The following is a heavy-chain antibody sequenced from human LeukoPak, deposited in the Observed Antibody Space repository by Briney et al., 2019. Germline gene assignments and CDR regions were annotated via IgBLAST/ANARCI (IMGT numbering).Heavy chain of an antibody. CDR1: GFTFSSYG. V-gene: IGHV3-30*18. J-gene: IGHJ5*02. CDR3: AKDLVAAAGTGWFDP. D-gene: IGHD6-13*01. Sequence: GGSLRLSCAASGFTFSSYGMHWVRQAPGKGLEWVAVISYDGSNKYYTDSVKGRFTISRDNSKNTLYLQMNSLRAEDTAVYYCAKDLVAAAGTGWFDPWGQGTLVTVSS. CDR2: ISYDGSNK.